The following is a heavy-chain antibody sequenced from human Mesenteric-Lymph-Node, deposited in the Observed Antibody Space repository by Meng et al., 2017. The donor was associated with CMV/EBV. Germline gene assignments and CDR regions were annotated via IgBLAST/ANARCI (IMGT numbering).Heavy chain of an antibody. CDR2: ISGSGVTT. Sequence: GESLKISCEASGFTFSSYAMSWVRQAPGKGLEWVSGISGSGVTTDYGDSVKGRFTVSKDISKNTLYLQMSSLRTEDTAIYYCAKGIYNYAAFDCWGQGTLVTVSS. D-gene: IGHD5-18*01. J-gene: IGHJ4*02. V-gene: IGHV3-23*01. CDR1: GFTFSSYA. CDR3: AKGIYNYAAFDC.